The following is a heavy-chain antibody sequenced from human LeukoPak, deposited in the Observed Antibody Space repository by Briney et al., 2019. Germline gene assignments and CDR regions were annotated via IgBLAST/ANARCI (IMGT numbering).Heavy chain of an antibody. CDR2: IYIGGST. CDR1: GFNVSDSY. D-gene: IGHD2-8*02. CDR3: ARELVDY. Sequence: GGPLRLSCVASGFNVSDSYMTWVRQAPGKGLEWVSAIYIGGSTSYADSVKGRFTVSRDNSKNTLYLQMNSLRAEDTAVYYCARELVDYWGQGTLVTVSS. V-gene: IGHV3-53*01. J-gene: IGHJ4*02.